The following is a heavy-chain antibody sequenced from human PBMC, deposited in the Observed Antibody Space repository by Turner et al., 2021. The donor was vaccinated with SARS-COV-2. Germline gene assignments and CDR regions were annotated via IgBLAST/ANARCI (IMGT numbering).Heavy chain of an antibody. CDR3: ARDLSTYDYFDY. CDR1: GFTFSSYA. CDR2: ISYDGSNK. Sequence: AASGFTFSSYAMHWVRQAPGKGLEWVAVISYDGSNKYYADSVKGRFTISRDNSKNTLYLQMNSLRAEDTAVYYCARDLSTYDYFDYWGQGTQVTVSS. J-gene: IGHJ4*02. D-gene: IGHD2-21*01. V-gene: IGHV3-30-3*01.